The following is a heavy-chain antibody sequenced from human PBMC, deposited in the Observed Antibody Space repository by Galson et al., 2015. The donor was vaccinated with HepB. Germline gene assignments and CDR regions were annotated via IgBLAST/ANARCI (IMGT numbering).Heavy chain of an antibody. D-gene: IGHD3-10*01. CDR2: ISSSSSYI. CDR3: AREYRPGFGSGSYYPHWFDP. V-gene: IGHV3-21*01. J-gene: IGHJ5*02. CDR1: GFIFSRYS. Sequence: CAASGFIFSRYSMNWVRQAPGKGLEWVSSISSSSSYIYYADSVKGRFTMSRDNAKNSLYLQMNSLRAEDTAVYYCAREYRPGFGSGSYYPHWFDPWGQGTLVTVSS.